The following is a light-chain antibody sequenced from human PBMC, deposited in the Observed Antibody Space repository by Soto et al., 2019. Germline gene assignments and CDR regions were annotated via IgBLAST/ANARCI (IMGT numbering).Light chain of an antibody. CDR2: GPS. CDR3: QQYGSSPLFT. CDR1: QSVSSSY. V-gene: IGKV3-20*01. Sequence: EIVLTQSPGTLSLSPGERATLSCRASQSVSSSYLAWYQQKPGQPPRLLIYGPSSRATGIPDRFSGSGSGTDFTLTISRLEPEDFVVYYCQQYGSSPLFTFGPGTKVDIK. J-gene: IGKJ3*01.